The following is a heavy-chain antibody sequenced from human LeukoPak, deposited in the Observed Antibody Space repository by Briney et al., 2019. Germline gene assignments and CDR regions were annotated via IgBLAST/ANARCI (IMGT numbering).Heavy chain of an antibody. Sequence: SETLSLTCAVYGGSFSGYYWSWIRQPPGKGLEWIGEINHSGSTNYNPSLKSRVTISVDTSKNQFSLKLSSVTAADTAVYYCARDLGERRYSGSYNRYYYFDYWGQGTLVTVSS. J-gene: IGHJ4*02. CDR2: INHSGST. CDR3: ARDLGERRYSGSYNRYYYFDY. V-gene: IGHV4-34*01. D-gene: IGHD1-26*01. CDR1: GGSFSGYY.